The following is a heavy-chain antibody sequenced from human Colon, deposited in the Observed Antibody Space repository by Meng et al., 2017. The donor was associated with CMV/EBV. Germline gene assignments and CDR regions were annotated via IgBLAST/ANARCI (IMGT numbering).Heavy chain of an antibody. CDR3: VRDHTYDRKIY. CDR1: GGSSSSSMYY. V-gene: IGHV4-39*07. D-gene: IGHD2-8*01. Sequence: QLQESGPGLVKPSEAMSLTCTVSGGSSSSSMYYWGWIRQFPRKGLEWIGSIYYSGSTFYNPSLKSRVTVSIDTSRNQFSLKVNSVTAADTAVYYCVRDHTYDRKIYWGQGSQVTVSS. J-gene: IGHJ4*02. CDR2: IYYSGST.